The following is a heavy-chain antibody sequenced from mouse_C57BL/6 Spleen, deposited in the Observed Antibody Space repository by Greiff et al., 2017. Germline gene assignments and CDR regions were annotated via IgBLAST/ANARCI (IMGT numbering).Heavy chain of an antibody. D-gene: IGHD2-12*01. V-gene: IGHV1-26*01. J-gene: IGHJ4*01. CDR2: INPNNGGT. Sequence: VQLQQSGPELVKPGASVKISCKASGYTFTDYYMNWVKQSHGKSLEWIGDINPNNGGTSYNQKFKGKATLTVDKSSSTAYMELRSLTSEDSAVYYCARRGSYSYAMDYWGQGTSVTVSS. CDR1: GYTFTDYY. CDR3: ARRGSYSYAMDY.